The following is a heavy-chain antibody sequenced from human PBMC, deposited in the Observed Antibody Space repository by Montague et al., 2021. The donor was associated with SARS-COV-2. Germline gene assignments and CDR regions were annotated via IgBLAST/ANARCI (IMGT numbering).Heavy chain of an antibody. CDR3: ARERESYAGRALDS. Sequence: TLSLTCTVSGGFITGGSYYWSWIRQPAGKGLEWIGRVYISGYTNYNPSLQSRATISVDTSKNQFSLKVNSVTAADTAVYYCARERESYAGRALDSWGQGTLVTVSS. D-gene: IGHD3-16*01. J-gene: IGHJ4*02. CDR2: VYISGYT. CDR1: GGFITGGSYY. V-gene: IGHV4-61*02.